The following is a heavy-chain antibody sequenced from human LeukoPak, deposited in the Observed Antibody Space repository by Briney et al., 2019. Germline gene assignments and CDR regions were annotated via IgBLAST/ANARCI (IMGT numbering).Heavy chain of an antibody. D-gene: IGHD3-16*01. V-gene: IGHV3-53*01. CDR2: IYSGGST. Sequence: GGSLRLSCAASGFTVSSKYMSWVRQAPGKGLEWVSVIYSGGSTYYADSLKGRFTISRDNSKNTLYLQMNSLRAEDTAVYYCARDGGWPGYFDIWGQGTMVTVSS. CDR1: GFTVSSKY. J-gene: IGHJ3*02. CDR3: ARDGGWPGYFDI.